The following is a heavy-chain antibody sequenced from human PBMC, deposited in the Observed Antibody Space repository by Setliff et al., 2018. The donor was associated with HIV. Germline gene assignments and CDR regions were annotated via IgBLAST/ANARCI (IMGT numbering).Heavy chain of an antibody. D-gene: IGHD3-16*01. CDR2: VNNDGTDT. V-gene: IGHV3-74*01. CDR1: GFTFSSNW. CDR3: GKDRYDNYVWGSYHGPDF. J-gene: IGHJ4*02. Sequence: LRLSCAASGFTFSSNWMYWVRQAPGKGLVCVSRVNNDGTDTIYADSVKGRFTISRDNSKNTLYLQMNSLRAEDTAVYYCGKDRYDNYVWGSYHGPDFWGQGTLVTVSS.